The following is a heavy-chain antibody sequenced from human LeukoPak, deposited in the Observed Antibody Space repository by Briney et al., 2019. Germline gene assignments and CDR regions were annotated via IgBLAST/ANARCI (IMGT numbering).Heavy chain of an antibody. V-gene: IGHV3-9*01. CDR2: ISWNSGSI. CDR1: GFTFDDYA. CDR3: AKTGGSTAASYYYYGVDV. Sequence: GGSLRLSCAASGFTFDDYAMHWVRQAPGKGLEWVSGISWNSGSIGYADSVKGRFTISRDNAKNSLYLQMNSLRAEDTALYYCAKTGGSTAASYYYYGVDVWGQGTTVTVSS. D-gene: IGHD2-2*01. J-gene: IGHJ6*02.